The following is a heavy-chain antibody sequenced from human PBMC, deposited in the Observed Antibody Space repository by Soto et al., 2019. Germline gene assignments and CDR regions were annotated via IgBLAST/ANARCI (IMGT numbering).Heavy chain of an antibody. D-gene: IGHD6-6*01. V-gene: IGHV3-30*04. Sequence: GGSLRLSCAASGFSFSSYTMHWVRQTPGKGLERVAVISPDGGEKYYADSVRGRFTISRDNSKNSLYLQMNSLRAEDTAVYYCARGGSSRFADWGQGTLVTVSS. CDR1: GFSFSSYT. CDR3: ARGGSSRFAD. J-gene: IGHJ4*02. CDR2: ISPDGGEK.